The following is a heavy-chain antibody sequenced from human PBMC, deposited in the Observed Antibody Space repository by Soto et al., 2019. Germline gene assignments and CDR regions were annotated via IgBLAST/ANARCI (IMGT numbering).Heavy chain of an antibody. V-gene: IGHV4-59*01. J-gene: IGHJ4*02. CDR3: DRGSDYGRY. CDR2: IFYSGSP. D-gene: IGHD4-17*01. Sequence: SETLSLTCTVSGGSINNYYWSWIRQPPGKRVEWIGYIFYSGSPTYNPSLKSRVTMSVDTSKNQFSLNLRSVTAADTAVYYCDRGSDYGRYWGQGTLVTVSS. CDR1: GGSINNYY.